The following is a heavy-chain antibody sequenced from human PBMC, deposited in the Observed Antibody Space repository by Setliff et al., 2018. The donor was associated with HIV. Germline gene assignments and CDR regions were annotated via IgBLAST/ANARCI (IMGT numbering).Heavy chain of an antibody. CDR1: GYTFTSYD. D-gene: IGHD5-12*01. CDR2: MNPNSGNT. CDR3: TRDSGYERVDAFDI. J-gene: IGHJ3*02. V-gene: IGHV1-8*03. Sequence: ASVKVSCKASGYTFTSYDINWVRQATGQGLEWMGWMNPNSGNTGYAQKFQGRVTITRNTSISTAYMELSSLRSEDTAVYYCTRDSGYERVDAFDIWGQGTMVTVSS.